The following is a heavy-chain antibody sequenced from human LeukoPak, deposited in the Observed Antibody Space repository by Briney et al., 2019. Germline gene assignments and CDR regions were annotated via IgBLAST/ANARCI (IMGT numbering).Heavy chain of an antibody. Sequence: GGSLRLSCAASGFTFSSYGMHWVRQAPGKGLEWVAVISYDGSNKYYADSVKGRFTISRDNSKNTLYLQMNSLRAEDTAVYYCAKLIKAGRAFDIWGQGTMVTVSS. D-gene: IGHD6-6*01. V-gene: IGHV3-30*18. CDR3: AKLIKAGRAFDI. CDR2: ISYDGSNK. J-gene: IGHJ3*02. CDR1: GFTFSSYG.